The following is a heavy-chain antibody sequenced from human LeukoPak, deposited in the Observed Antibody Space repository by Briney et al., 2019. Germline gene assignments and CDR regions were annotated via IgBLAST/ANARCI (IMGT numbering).Heavy chain of an antibody. CDR1: GFTVSSNY. CDR3: VKDFRGIPIDY. CDR2: IYSGGST. D-gene: IGHD3-10*01. Sequence: GGSLRLSCAASGFTVSSNYMSWVRQAPGKGLEWVSVIYSGGSTYYADSVKGRFTISRDNSKNTLYLQMNSLRAEDTAVYYCVKDFRGIPIDYWGQGTLVTVSS. V-gene: IGHV3-66*01. J-gene: IGHJ4*02.